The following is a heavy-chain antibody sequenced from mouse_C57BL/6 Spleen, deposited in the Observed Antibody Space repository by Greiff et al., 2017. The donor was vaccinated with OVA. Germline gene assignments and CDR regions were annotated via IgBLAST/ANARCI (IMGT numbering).Heavy chain of an antibody. V-gene: IGHV1-55*01. Sequence: QVHVKQPGAELVKPGASVKMSCKASGYTFTSYWITWVKQRPGQGLEWIGDIYPGSGSTNYNEKFKSKATLTVDTSSSTAYMQLSSLTSEDSAVYYCARRRAESNWYFDVWGTGTTVTVSS. CDR1: GYTFTSYW. J-gene: IGHJ1*03. D-gene: IGHD3-3*01. CDR2: IYPGSGST. CDR3: ARRRAESNWYFDV.